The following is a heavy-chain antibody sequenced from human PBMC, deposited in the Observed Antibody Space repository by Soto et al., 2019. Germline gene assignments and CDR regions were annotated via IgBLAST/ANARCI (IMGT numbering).Heavy chain of an antibody. Sequence: SETLSLTCTVSGGSISSSSYYWGWIRQPPGKGLEWIGSIYYSGSTYYNPSLKSRVTISVDTSKNQFSLKLTSVTAADTAVYYCARRTPDYDFWSGRRIYYFDYWGQGTLVTVSS. CDR3: ARRTPDYDFWSGRRIYYFDY. V-gene: IGHV4-39*01. J-gene: IGHJ4*02. CDR2: IYYSGST. D-gene: IGHD3-3*01. CDR1: GGSISSSSYY.